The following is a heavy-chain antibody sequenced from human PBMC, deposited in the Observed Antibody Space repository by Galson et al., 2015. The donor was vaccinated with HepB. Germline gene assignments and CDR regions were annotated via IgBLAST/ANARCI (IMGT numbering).Heavy chain of an antibody. J-gene: IGHJ2*01. CDR2: IRTNGATI. CDR1: GFTFSAYT. CDR3: ARVFFGSERYSAYWYFDL. Sequence: SLRLSCAASGFTFSAYTMNWDLRAPGKRLESISYIRTNGATIYYADSVTGRFTVSRDNARNSLYLQMNSLRDEDTAVYYCARVFFGSERYSAYWYFDLWGRGTLVTVSS. V-gene: IGHV3-48*02. D-gene: IGHD3-10*01.